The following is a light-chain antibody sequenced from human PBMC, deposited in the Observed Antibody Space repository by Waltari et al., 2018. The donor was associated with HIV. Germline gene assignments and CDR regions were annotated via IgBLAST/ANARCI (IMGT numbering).Light chain of an antibody. CDR2: RDN. CDR3: AAWDDILSGWV. J-gene: IGLJ3*02. Sequence: QSVLTQPPSASGTPGQRVTIPCSGSSAHVGHTVDWYQQLPGTAPKVLIYRDNQRPSGFPDRFSGSRSGTSASLDVSGLRSEDEANYFCAAWDDILSGWVFGGGTKLTVL. V-gene: IGLV1-47*01. CDR1: SAHVGHTV.